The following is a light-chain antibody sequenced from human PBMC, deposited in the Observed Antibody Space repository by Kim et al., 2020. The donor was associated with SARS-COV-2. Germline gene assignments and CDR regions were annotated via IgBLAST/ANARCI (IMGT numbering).Light chain of an antibody. CDR2: SDS. J-gene: IGLJ2*01. Sequence: SYELTQPLSVSVALGQTARITCGGNNIGSKNVHWYQQQPGQAPVLVIYSDSNRPSGIPERFSGSNSGNTATLTISRAQAGDEADYYCQVWDSSTGVVFGGGTQLTVL. V-gene: IGLV3-9*01. CDR3: QVWDSSTGVV. CDR1: NIGSKN.